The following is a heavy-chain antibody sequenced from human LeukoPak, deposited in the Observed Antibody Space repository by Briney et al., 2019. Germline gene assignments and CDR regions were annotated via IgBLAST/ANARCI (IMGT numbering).Heavy chain of an antibody. CDR1: GYNFTTYW. CDR2: IYPGDSDT. Sequence: GESLKISCKGSGYNFTTYWIGWVRQMPGKGLERMGIIYPGDSDTRYSPSFQGQVTISADKSIGTAHLQWSSLRASDTAMYYCARARYGGYSTFDYWGQGTLVTVSS. CDR3: ARARYGGYSTFDY. V-gene: IGHV5-51*01. D-gene: IGHD5-12*01. J-gene: IGHJ4*02.